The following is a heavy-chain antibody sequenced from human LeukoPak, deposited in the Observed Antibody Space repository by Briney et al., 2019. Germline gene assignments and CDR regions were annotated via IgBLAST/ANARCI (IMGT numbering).Heavy chain of an antibody. CDR2: ISYDGSNK. J-gene: IGHJ4*02. CDR1: GFTFSSYG. V-gene: IGHV3-30*18. D-gene: IGHD6-13*01. Sequence: GGSLRLSCAASGFTFSSYGMHWVRQAPGKGLEWVAVISYDGSNKYYADSVKGRFTISRDNSKNTLYLQMNSRRAEDTAVYYCAKDIKNGRIAAAGIVDYWGQGTLVTVSS. CDR3: AKDIKNGRIAAAGIVDY.